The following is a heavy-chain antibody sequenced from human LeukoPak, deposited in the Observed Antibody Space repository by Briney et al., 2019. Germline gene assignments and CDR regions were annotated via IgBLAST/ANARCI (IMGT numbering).Heavy chain of an antibody. Sequence: GGSLRLSCAASGFTFSSYGMSWVRQAPGKGLEWVSAISGSGGSTYYADSVKGRFTISRDNSKNTLYLQMNSLRAEDTAVYYCARDLGDFWSGYFKHPGGGYFDYWGQGTLVTVSS. D-gene: IGHD3-3*01. J-gene: IGHJ4*02. CDR1: GFTFSSYG. V-gene: IGHV3-23*01. CDR3: ARDLGDFWSGYFKHPGGGYFDY. CDR2: ISGSGGST.